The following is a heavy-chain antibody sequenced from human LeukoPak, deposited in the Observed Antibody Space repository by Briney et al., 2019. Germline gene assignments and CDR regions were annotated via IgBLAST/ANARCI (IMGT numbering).Heavy chain of an antibody. J-gene: IGHJ3*02. V-gene: IGHV3-30*02. CDR3: AKDLSGLYDILTGKDAFDI. CDR1: GFTFSSYG. D-gene: IGHD3-9*01. CDR2: IRYDGSNK. Sequence: GGSLRLSCAASGFTFSSYGMHWVRQAPGKGLGWVAFIRYDGSNKYYADSVKGRFTISRDNSKNTLYLQMNSLRAEDTAVYYCAKDLSGLYDILTGKDAFDIWGQGTMVTVSS.